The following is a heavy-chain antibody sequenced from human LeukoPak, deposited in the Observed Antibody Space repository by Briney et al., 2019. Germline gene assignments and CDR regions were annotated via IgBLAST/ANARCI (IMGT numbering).Heavy chain of an antibody. CDR1: GFTFSSYS. J-gene: IGHJ4*02. V-gene: IGHV3-21*04. CDR2: ISSSSSYI. D-gene: IGHD3-10*01. CDR3: AKAKGPSMVRGSFDY. Sequence: GGSLRLSCAASGFTFSSYSMNWVRQAPGKGLEWVSSISSSSSYIYYADSVKGRFTISRDNAKNSLYLQMNSLRAEDTAVYYCAKAKGPSMVRGSFDYWGQGTLVTVSS.